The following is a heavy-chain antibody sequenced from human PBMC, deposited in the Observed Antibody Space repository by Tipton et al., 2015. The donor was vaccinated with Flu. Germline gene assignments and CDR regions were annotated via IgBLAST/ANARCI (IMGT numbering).Heavy chain of an antibody. Sequence: QSGAEVKKPGASVKVSCKASGYTFTSYGISWVRQAPGQGLEWMGWISAYNGNTNYAQKLQGRVTMTTDTSTSTAYMELRSLRSDDPAVYYCARDFAVVVAATPIWYFDLWGRGTLVTVSS. J-gene: IGHJ2*01. CDR2: ISAYNGNT. V-gene: IGHV1-18*04. CDR1: GYTFTSYG. CDR3: ARDFAVVVAATPIWYFDL. D-gene: IGHD2-15*01.